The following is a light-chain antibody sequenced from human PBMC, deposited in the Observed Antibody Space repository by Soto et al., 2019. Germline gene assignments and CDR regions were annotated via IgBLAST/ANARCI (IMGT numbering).Light chain of an antibody. V-gene: IGKV3-20*01. CDR2: GAS. J-gene: IGKJ5*01. CDR1: QSVSNRR. Sequence: EIMFTQSPGTPSLFSGGRGTLSLRASQSVSNRRLAWYKQKPGQAPRVLIYGASTRPTGIPDRFSGSGSGTDFTLTISRLEPEDLAVYYCQQYGSSLIFGQGTRLEIK. CDR3: QQYGSSLI.